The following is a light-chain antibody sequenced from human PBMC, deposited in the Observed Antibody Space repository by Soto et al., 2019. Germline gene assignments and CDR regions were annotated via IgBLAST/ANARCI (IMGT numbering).Light chain of an antibody. CDR3: QQSRFTPLT. V-gene: IGKV4-1*01. CDR2: WTS. Sequence: DIVMTQSPDSLAVSLGERATINCRSSQGVLDTSNNKNYVAWFQQKLGQPPKLLIYWTSIREFGVPDRFRGSGSGTDFTLTISGLQAEDVAVYYCQQSRFTPLTFGQGTRVEI. J-gene: IGKJ1*01. CDR1: QGVLDTSNNKNY.